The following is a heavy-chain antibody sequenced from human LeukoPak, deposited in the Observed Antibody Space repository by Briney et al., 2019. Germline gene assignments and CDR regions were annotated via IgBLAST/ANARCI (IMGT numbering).Heavy chain of an antibody. CDR3: ARTGGRGYSYGYMGY. CDR1: GGSFSGYY. J-gene: IGHJ4*02. D-gene: IGHD5-18*01. Sequence: PSETLSLTCAVYGGSFSGYYWSWIRQPPGKGLEWIGEINHSGSTNYNPSLKSRVTISVDTSKNQFSLKLSSVTAADTAVYYCARTGGRGYSYGYMGYWGQGTLVTVSS. V-gene: IGHV4-34*01. CDR2: INHSGST.